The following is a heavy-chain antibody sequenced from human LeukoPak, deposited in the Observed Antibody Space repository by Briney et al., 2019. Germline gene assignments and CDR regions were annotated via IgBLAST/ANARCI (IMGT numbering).Heavy chain of an antibody. CDR1: GYTFTVYY. CDR2: INPNSGGT. Sequence: GASVNVSCKASGYTFTVYYMHWVRQAPGQGLEWMGWINPNSGGTNYAQKFQGRVTMTRDTSISTAYMELSRLRSDDTAVYYCARGPHPRSIAVAGTPLGFDYWGQGTLVTVSS. J-gene: IGHJ4*02. V-gene: IGHV1-2*02. CDR3: ARGPHPRSIAVAGTPLGFDY. D-gene: IGHD6-19*01.